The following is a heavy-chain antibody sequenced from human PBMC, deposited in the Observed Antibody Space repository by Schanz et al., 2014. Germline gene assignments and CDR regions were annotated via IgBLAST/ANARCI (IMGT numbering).Heavy chain of an antibody. Sequence: EVYLVESGGGLVQPGGSLRLSCAASGFTFFTYNMNWVRQAPGRGLEWISYIGSSSTTMYYADSVKGRFTISRDNAKNSLFLQMNSLRAEDTAIYYCATSYSSSSYFYVMDVWGQGTTVTVSS. D-gene: IGHD6-6*01. V-gene: IGHV3-48*01. J-gene: IGHJ6*02. CDR1: GFTFFTYN. CDR2: IGSSSTTM. CDR3: ATSYSSSSYFYVMDV.